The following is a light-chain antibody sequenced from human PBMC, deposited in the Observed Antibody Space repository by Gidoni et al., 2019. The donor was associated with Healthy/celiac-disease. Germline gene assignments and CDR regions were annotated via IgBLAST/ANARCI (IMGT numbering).Light chain of an antibody. Sequence: QSALTQPVSESGSTGQSITISCTGTSSDVGSYNLVSWYQQHPGKAPKLMIYEGSKRPSGVSTRFSGSKSGNTASLTISGLQAEDEADYYCCSYAGSSTWVFGGGTKLTVL. CDR3: CSYAGSSTWV. V-gene: IGLV2-23*01. CDR2: EGS. J-gene: IGLJ3*02. CDR1: SSDVGSYNL.